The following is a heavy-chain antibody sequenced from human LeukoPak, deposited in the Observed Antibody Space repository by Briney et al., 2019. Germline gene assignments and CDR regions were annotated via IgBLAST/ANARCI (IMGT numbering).Heavy chain of an antibody. V-gene: IGHV1-69*10. CDR1: GGTFSDYA. CDR2: FIPILGTA. Sequence: ASVKVSCKASGGTFSDYALNWVRQAPGQGLEWMGVFIPILGTANSTQKFQDRVTITADISTNTVYMELSSLRSKDTAVYFCAGIPVFGVVLHQEPVWGKGTTVTVSS. CDR3: AGIPVFGVVLHQEPV. J-gene: IGHJ6*04. D-gene: IGHD3-3*01.